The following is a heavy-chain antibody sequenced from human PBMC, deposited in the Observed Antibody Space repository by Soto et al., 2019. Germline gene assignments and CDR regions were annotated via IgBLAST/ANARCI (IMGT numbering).Heavy chain of an antibody. J-gene: IGHJ4*02. D-gene: IGHD3-22*01. CDR3: ARQIYDSDTGPNFQYYFDS. V-gene: IGHV5-10-1*01. CDR1: GYRFAGYW. CDR2: IDPSDSQT. Sequence: PGESLKISCKGSGYRFAGYWITWVRQKPGKGLEWMGRIDPSDSQTYYSPSFRGHVTISVTKSITTVFLQWSSLRASDTAMYYCARQIYDSDTGPNFQYYFDSWGQGTLVTVSS.